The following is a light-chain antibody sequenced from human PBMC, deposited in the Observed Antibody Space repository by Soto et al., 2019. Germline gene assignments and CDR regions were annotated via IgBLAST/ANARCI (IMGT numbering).Light chain of an antibody. CDR2: HDS. Sequence: QSVLTQPASVSGSPGQSITISCTGTSSDVGGYNYVSWYQQHPAKVPKLMIYHDSNRPSGVSDRFSGSKSGNTASLSISGLQAEDEADYYCYSYTTSSTYVFGTGTKVTVL. CDR3: YSYTTSSTYV. CDR1: SSDVGGYNY. V-gene: IGLV2-14*01. J-gene: IGLJ1*01.